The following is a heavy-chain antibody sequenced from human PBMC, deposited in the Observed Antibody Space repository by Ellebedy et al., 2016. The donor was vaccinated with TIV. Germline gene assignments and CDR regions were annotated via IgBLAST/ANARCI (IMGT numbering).Heavy chain of an antibody. CDR3: ARVAREAVAPVIDY. CDR2: IRSSSSYT. J-gene: IGHJ4*02. D-gene: IGHD6-19*01. CDR1: GFTFSDYY. Sequence: GESLKISXAASGFTFSDYYMSWIRQAPGKGLEWVSYIRSSSSYTNYADSVKGRFTISRDNAKNSLYLQMNSLRAEDTAVYYCARVAREAVAPVIDYWGQGTLVTVSS. V-gene: IGHV3-11*05.